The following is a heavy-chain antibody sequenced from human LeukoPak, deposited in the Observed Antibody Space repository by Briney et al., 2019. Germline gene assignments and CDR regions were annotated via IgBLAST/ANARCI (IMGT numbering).Heavy chain of an antibody. V-gene: IGHV1-69*05. Sequence: SVKVSCKASGGTFSSYAISWVRQAPGQGLEWMGRIIPIFGTANYAQKFQGRVTITTDESTSTAYMELSSLRSEDTAVYYCARDLELIAALWFDPWGQGTLVTVSS. CDR2: IIPIFGTA. CDR3: ARDLELIAALWFDP. CDR1: GGTFSSYA. D-gene: IGHD6-6*01. J-gene: IGHJ5*02.